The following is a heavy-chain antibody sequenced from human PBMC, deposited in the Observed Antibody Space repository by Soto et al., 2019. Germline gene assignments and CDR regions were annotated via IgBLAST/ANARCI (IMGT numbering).Heavy chain of an antibody. CDR1: GYTFTSYA. V-gene: IGHV1-3*01. Sequence: VASVKVSCKASGYTFTSYAMHWVRQAPGQRLEWMGWINAGNGNTKYSQKFQGRVTITRDTSASTAYMELSSLRSEDTAVYYCARGYYDYVWGSYRHPFDYWGQGTLVTVSS. D-gene: IGHD3-16*02. CDR2: INAGNGNT. J-gene: IGHJ4*02. CDR3: ARGYYDYVWGSYRHPFDY.